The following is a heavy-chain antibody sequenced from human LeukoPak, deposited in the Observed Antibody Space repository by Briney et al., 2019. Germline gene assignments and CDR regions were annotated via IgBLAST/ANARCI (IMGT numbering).Heavy chain of an antibody. D-gene: IGHD6-13*01. CDR1: GFTFSSYW. CDR3: AILPGYSSGWYEVNY. V-gene: IGHV3-7*03. J-gene: IGHJ4*02. Sequence: GGSLRLSCAASGFTFSSYWMSWVRQAPGKGLEWVANIKQDGSEKYYVDSVKGRFTISRDNAKNSLYLQMNSLRAGDTAVYYCAILPGYSSGWYEVNYWGQGTLVTVSS. CDR2: IKQDGSEK.